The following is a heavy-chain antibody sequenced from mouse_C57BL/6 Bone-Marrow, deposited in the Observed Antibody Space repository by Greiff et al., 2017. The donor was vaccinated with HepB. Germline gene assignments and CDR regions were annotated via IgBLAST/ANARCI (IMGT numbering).Heavy chain of an antibody. CDR2: IYPGDGDT. D-gene: IGHD2-3*01. CDR1: GYAFSSSW. V-gene: IGHV1-82*01. Sequence: VQLQQSGPELVKPGASVKISCKASGYAFSSSWMNWVKQRPGKGLERIGRIYPGDGDTNYNGKFKGKATLTADKSSSTAYMQLSSLTSEDSAVYFCARRSYDGYYVLDYWGQGTTLTVSS. CDR3: ARRSYDGYYVLDY. J-gene: IGHJ2*01.